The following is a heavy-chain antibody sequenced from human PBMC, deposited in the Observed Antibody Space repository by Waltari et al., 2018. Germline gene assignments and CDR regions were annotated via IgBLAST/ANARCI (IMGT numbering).Heavy chain of an antibody. Sequence: EVQLVASGGGLVQPGGSLRLSCAASGFIFSSYTMNGVRQAPGKGLELVSIFLGGGDTDYAGSVRGRFIISSDNSNNMLYLQMNSLRPEDSGVDYCAKGVDRASFDSWGQGALVTVSS. CDR1: GFIFSSYT. J-gene: IGHJ4*02. V-gene: IGHV3-23*03. D-gene: IGHD3-22*01. CDR2: IFLGGGDT. CDR3: AKGVDRASFDS.